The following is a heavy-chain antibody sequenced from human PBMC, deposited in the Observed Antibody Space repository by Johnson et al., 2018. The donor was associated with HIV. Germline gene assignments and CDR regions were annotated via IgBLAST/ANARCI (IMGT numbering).Heavy chain of an antibody. CDR1: GFTFSSYD. Sequence: VQLVESGGGLVQPGGSLRLSCTASGFTFSSYDMHWVRQATGKGLEWVSAIGTAGDTYYPGSVKGRFTISRDNSKNTVYLQMNSLRAEDTAVYYCARDREQLVRYAFDIWGHGTTVTVSS. D-gene: IGHD6-6*01. CDR3: ARDREQLVRYAFDI. J-gene: IGHJ3*02. V-gene: IGHV3-13*01. CDR2: IGTAGDT.